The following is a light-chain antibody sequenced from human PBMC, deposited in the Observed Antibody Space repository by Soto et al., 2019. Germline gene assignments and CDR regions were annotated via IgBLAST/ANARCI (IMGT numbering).Light chain of an antibody. CDR1: QGITNS. CDR3: QQLSSFPLT. J-gene: IGKJ4*01. Sequence: DIQLTQSPSFLSASVGDRVNITCRTSQGITNSLAWFQQQSGKAPKLLMYSASVLQRGVPSRFSGSGSGTEFSLAISSLQPDDFANYYCQQLSSFPLTFGRGSKVEVK. CDR2: SAS. V-gene: IGKV1-9*01.